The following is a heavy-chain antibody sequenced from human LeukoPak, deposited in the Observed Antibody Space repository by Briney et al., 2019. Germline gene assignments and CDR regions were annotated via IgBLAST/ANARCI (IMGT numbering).Heavy chain of an antibody. CDR2: ISYDGSNK. CDR1: GFTFSSYG. CDR3: AKHLDSSGYSLAPDAFDI. V-gene: IGHV3-30*18. Sequence: GGSLRLSCAASGFTFSSYGMHWVRQAPGKGLEWVAVISYDGSNKYYADSVKGRFTISRDNSKNTLYLQMNSLRAEDTAVYYCAKHLDSSGYSLAPDAFDIWGQGTMVTVSS. J-gene: IGHJ3*02. D-gene: IGHD3-22*01.